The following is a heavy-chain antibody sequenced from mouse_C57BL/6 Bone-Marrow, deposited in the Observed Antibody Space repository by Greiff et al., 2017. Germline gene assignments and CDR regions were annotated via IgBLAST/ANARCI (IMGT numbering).Heavy chain of an antibody. CDR1: GFTFSSYS. CDR3: TRANGYYENAY. Sequence: EVQLQQSGAGLVKPGASVKLSCTASGFTFSSYSMPWVRQRPEQGLEWIGDISTGDGDTNYAENFKGKVTITGDTSTNTVYLQMSSLTSEDTAIYYCTRANGYYENAYGGQGT. CDR2: ISTGDGDT. J-gene: IGHJ3*01. D-gene: IGHD2-3*01. V-gene: IGHV14-2*01.